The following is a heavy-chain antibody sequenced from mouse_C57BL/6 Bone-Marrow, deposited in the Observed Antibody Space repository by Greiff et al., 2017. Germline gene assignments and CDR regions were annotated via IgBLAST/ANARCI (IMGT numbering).Heavy chain of an antibody. V-gene: IGHV14-4*01. CDR1: GFNIKDDY. J-gene: IGHJ1*03. CDR3: TTRIWYFDV. CDR2: IDPENGDT. Sequence: VQLQQSGAELVRPGASVKLSCTASGFNIKDDYMHWVKQRPEQGLEWIGWIDPENGDTEYASKFQGKATITADTSSNTAYLQLSSLTSEDTAFYYCTTRIWYFDVWGTGTPVTVSS.